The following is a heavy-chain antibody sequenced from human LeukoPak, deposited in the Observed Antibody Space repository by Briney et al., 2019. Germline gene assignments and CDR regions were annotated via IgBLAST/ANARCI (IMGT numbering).Heavy chain of an antibody. CDR2: ISSRTS. V-gene: IGHV3-21*01. D-gene: IGHD5-18*01. CDR3: WREGGGGYSYDY. Sequence: GGSLRLSCAVSGFTFSSYTIIWVRQAPGKGLEWVSSISSRTSYYADSVTGRFTISRDNANNSVYLQMNSLRVEDTAVYYWWREGGGGYSYDYWGQGTLVTVSS. CDR1: GFTFSSYT. J-gene: IGHJ4*02.